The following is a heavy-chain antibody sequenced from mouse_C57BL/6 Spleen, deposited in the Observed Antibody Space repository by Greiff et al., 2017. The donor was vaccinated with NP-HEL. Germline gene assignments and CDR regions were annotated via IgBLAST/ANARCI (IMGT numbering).Heavy chain of an antibody. D-gene: IGHD2-3*01. Sequence: VQLQQPGAELVRPGSSVKLSCKASGYTFTSYWMDWVKQRPGQGLEWIGNIYPSDSETHYNQKFKDKATLTVDKSSSTAYMQLSSLTSEDSAVYYCASLYDGYFFFDYWGQGTTLTVSS. V-gene: IGHV1-61*01. CDR2: IYPSDSET. CDR3: ASLYDGYFFFDY. CDR1: GYTFTSYW. J-gene: IGHJ2*01.